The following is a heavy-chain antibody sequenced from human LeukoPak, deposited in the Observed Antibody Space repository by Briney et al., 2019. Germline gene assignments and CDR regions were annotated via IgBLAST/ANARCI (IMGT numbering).Heavy chain of an antibody. CDR1: GFTFSNYW. V-gene: IGHV3-7*01. D-gene: IGHD6-19*01. CDR2: IKQDGSEK. CDR3: ARERSSGWNDC. Sequence: GGSLRLSCAASGFTFSNYWMTWVRQAPGKGLEWVANIKQDGSEKHYGDSVKGRFTISRDNAKNSLYLEMNSLRDEDTAVYYCARERSSGWNDCWGQGTLVTVSS. J-gene: IGHJ4*02.